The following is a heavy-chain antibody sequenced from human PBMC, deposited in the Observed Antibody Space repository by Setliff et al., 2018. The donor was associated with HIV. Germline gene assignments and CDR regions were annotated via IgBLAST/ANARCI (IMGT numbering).Heavy chain of an antibody. Sequence: GGSLRLSCAASGFPFSSYWMSWVRQAPGKGLEWVANMNEDGSEKYYVDSVKGRFTISRDNAKNSLYLQVNSLRVEDSAVYYCASPTYYNFLNWGQGTLVTVSS. D-gene: IGHD3-9*01. CDR2: MNEDGSEK. CDR1: GFPFSSYW. CDR3: ASPTYYNFLN. J-gene: IGHJ4*02. V-gene: IGHV3-7*01.